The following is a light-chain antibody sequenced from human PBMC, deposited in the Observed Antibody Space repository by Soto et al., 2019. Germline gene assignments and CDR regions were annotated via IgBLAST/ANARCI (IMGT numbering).Light chain of an antibody. CDR1: SSDVGGYNY. V-gene: IGLV2-14*01. CDR3: SSYTSSSPFYV. J-gene: IGLJ1*01. CDR2: DVS. Sequence: QSVLTQPASVSGSPGQSITISCTGTSSDVGGYNYVSWYQQHPGKAPKLMIYDVSNRPSGVSNRFSGSKSGNTASLTTSGLQAEDEADYYCSSYTSSSPFYVFGTGTKVTVL.